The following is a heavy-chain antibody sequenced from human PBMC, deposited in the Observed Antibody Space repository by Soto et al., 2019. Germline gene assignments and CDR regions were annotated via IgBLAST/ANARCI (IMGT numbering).Heavy chain of an antibody. CDR2: IYYSGST. J-gene: IGHJ5*02. CDR3: ARDIWFGEYQWFDP. D-gene: IGHD3-10*01. V-gene: IGHV4-31*03. Sequence: KASETLSLTCTVSGGSISSGCYYWSWIRQHPGKGLEWIGYIYYSGSTYYNPSLKSRVTISVDTSKNQFSLKLSSVTAADKAVYYCARDIWFGEYQWFDPWGQGTLVTVSS. CDR1: GGSISSGCYY.